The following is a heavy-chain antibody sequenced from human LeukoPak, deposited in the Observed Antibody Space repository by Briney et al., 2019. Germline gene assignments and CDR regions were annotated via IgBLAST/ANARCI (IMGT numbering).Heavy chain of an antibody. D-gene: IGHD2-2*01. CDR3: AREVVVLAAILFYFDY. V-gene: IGHV3-7*01. Sequence: GGSLRLSCAASGFTFSSYWMSWVRQAPGKGLEWVANIKQDGSEKYYVDSVKGRFTISRDNAKNSLYLQMNSLRAEDTAVYYCAREVVVLAAILFYFDYWGQGTLVTVSS. J-gene: IGHJ4*02. CDR1: GFTFSSYW. CDR2: IKQDGSEK.